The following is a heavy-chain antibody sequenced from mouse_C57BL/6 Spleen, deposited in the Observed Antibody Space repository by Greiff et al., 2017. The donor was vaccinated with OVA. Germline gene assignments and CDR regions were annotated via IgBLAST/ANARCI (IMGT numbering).Heavy chain of an antibody. CDR2: IDPSDSYT. CDR1: GYTFTSYW. Sequence: VQLQQPGAELVMPGASVKLSCKASGYTFTSYWMHWVKQRPGQGLEWIGEIDPSDSYTNYNQKFKGKSTLTVDKSSSTAYMQLSSLTSVDSAVYYCARSLYGYDEGFDDWGQGTTLTVSS. D-gene: IGHD2-2*01. CDR3: ARSLYGYDEGFDD. J-gene: IGHJ2*01. V-gene: IGHV1-69*01.